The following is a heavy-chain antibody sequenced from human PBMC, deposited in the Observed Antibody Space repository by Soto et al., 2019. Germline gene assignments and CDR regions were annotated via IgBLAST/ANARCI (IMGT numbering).Heavy chain of an antibody. CDR2: INIKSGDT. CDR3: ARAGVYYGMDV. V-gene: IGHV1-2*04. Sequence: GASVKVSCKASGYTFTGYYMHWVRQAPGQGLEWLGWINIKSGDTAYAQSFQDWVTMTRDTSIDTAYMELSRLRSDDTAVYYCARAGVYYGMDVWGQGTTVTVSS. D-gene: IGHD3-10*01. J-gene: IGHJ6*02. CDR1: GYTFTGYY.